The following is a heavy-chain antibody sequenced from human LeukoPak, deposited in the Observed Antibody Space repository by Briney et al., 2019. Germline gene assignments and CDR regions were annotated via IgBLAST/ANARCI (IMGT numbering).Heavy chain of an antibody. V-gene: IGHV3-23*01. Sequence: GGSLRLSCAASGFTFSSYAMSWVRQAPGKGLEWVSVISGSGGATYYADSVKGRFTIARDNSKNTLYLQMNSLRAEDTAVYYCAKDGVATITYDYWGQGTLVTVSS. CDR2: ISGSGGAT. CDR1: GFTFSSYA. CDR3: AKDGVATITYDY. J-gene: IGHJ4*02. D-gene: IGHD5-12*01.